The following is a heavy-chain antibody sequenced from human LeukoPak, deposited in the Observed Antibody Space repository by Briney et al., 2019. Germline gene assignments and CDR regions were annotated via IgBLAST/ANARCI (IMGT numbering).Heavy chain of an antibody. J-gene: IGHJ4*02. Sequence: PGGSLRLSCAASGFTVSSNYMSWVRQAPGKGPVWVSRIHSDGSTTIYADSVKGRFTISRDNARNTLYLQMNSLRAEDTAVYYCVRDRYYVPDYWGQGTLVTVSS. CDR3: VRDRYYVPDY. V-gene: IGHV3-74*01. CDR2: IHSDGSTT. D-gene: IGHD3-16*01. CDR1: GFTVSSNY.